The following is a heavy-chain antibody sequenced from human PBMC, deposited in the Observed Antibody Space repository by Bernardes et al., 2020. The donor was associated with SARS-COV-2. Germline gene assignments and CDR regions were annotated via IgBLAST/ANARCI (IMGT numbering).Heavy chain of an antibody. V-gene: IGHV1-69*13. D-gene: IGHD2-2*01. CDR2: IIPIFGTA. J-gene: IGHJ6*02. Sequence: SMKVSCKASGGTFSSYAISWVRQAPGQGLEWMGGIIPIFGTANYAQKFQGRVTITADESTSTAYMELSSLRSEDTAVYYCARAELDCSSTSCPSYGMDVWGQGTTVTVSS. CDR3: ARAELDCSSTSCPSYGMDV. CDR1: GGTFSSYA.